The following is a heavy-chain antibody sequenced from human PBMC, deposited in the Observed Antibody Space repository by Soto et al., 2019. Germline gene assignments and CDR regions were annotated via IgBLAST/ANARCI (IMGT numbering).Heavy chain of an antibody. CDR3: ARLTIAAAGRVDD. CDR2: IIPIFGTA. CDR1: GGTFSSYA. D-gene: IGHD6-13*01. J-gene: IGHJ4*02. V-gene: IGHV1-69*01. Sequence: ASAKVSCTASGGTFSSYAISWVRQAPGQGLEWMGGIIPIFGTANYAQKFQGRVTITADESTSTAYMELSSLRSEDTAVYYCARLTIAAAGRVDDWGQGTLVTVSS.